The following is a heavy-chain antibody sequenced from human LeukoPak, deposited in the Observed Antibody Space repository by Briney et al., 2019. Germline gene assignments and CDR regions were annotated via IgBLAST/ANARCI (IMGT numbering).Heavy chain of an antibody. CDR1: GGSISSYY. D-gene: IGHD6-13*01. CDR3: ARGDIAAAGYAFDI. V-gene: IGHV4-59*01. CDR2: IYYSGST. J-gene: IGHJ3*02. Sequence: SETLSLTCTVSGGSISSYYWSWIRQPPGKGLEWIGYIYYSGSTNYNPSLKSRVTISVDTSKNQFSLKLSSVTAADTAVYYCARGDIAAAGYAFDIWGQGTMVTVSS.